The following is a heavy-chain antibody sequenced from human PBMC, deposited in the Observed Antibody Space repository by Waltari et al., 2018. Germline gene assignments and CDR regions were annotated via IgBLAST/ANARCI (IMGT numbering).Heavy chain of an antibody. CDR2: IRYDGSNK. CDR3: AKDDRVYCSGGSCLQNY. Sequence: QVQLVESGGGVVQPGGSLRLSCAASGFTFSSYGMHWVRQAPGKGLEWVAFIRYDGSNKYYADSVKGRFTISRDNSKNTLYLQMNSLRAEDTAVYYCAKDDRVYCSGGSCLQNYWGQGTLVTVSS. J-gene: IGHJ4*02. CDR1: GFTFSSYG. V-gene: IGHV3-30*02. D-gene: IGHD2-15*01.